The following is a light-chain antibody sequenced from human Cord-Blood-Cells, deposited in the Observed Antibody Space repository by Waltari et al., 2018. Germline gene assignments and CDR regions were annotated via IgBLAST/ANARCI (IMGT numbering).Light chain of an antibody. CDR2: EVS. J-gene: IGLJ2*01. CDR1: SSDVGSYNL. V-gene: IGLV2-23*02. CDR3: CSYAGSSTLV. Sequence: QSALTQPASVSGSPGQSITISCTGTSSDVGSYNLVSWSQQHPGKAPKLMIYEVSKRPSGVSKRFSGSKSGNTASLTISGLQAEDEADYYCCSYAGSSTLVFGGGTKLTVL.